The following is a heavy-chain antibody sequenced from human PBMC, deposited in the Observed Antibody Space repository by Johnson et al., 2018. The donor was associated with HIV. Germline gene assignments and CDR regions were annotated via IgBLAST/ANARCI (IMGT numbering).Heavy chain of an antibody. CDR3: AKASGAGRSNLGAFDI. J-gene: IGHJ3*02. CDR2: ISWNSGSI. Sequence: EVQLVESGGGVLRPGGSLRLSCAASGFTFNDYAMNWVRQAPGKGLEWVSGISWNSGSIGYADSVKGRLTISRDNAKNSLYLQINSLRAEDTALYYCAKASGAGRSNLGAFDIWGQGTMVTVSS. V-gene: IGHV3-9*01. D-gene: IGHD3-10*01. CDR1: GFTFNDYA.